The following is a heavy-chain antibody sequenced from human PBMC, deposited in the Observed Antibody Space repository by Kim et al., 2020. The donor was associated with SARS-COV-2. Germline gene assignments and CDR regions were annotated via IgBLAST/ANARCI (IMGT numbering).Heavy chain of an antibody. CDR1: GGSFSGYY. CDR2: INHSGST. V-gene: IGHV4-34*01. D-gene: IGHD1-26*01. Sequence: SETLSLTCAVYGGSFSGYYWSWIRQPPGKGLEWVGEINHSGSTNYNPSLKSRVTISVDTSKNQFSLKLSSVTAADTAVYYCARENHSGSYFLYYYYGMDVWGQGTTVTVSS. J-gene: IGHJ6*02. CDR3: ARENHSGSYFLYYYYGMDV.